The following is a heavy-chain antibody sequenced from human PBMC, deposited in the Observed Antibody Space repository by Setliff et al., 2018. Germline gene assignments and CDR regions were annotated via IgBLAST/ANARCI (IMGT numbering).Heavy chain of an antibody. CDR2: INPSSGRT. Sequence: ASVKVSCKASGYTFTSHYMHWVRQAPGLGLVWMGTINPSSGRTSYAQKFQGRVTMTWDTSTSTVYMDMSSLRSEDTAVYYCARDVFPYHYEGAFDIWGQGTMVTVSS. CDR3: ARDVFPYHYEGAFDI. J-gene: IGHJ3*02. D-gene: IGHD3-22*01. V-gene: IGHV1-46*01. CDR1: GYTFTSHY.